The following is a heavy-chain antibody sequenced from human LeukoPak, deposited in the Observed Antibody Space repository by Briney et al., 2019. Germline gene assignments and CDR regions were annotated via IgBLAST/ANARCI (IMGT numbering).Heavy chain of an antibody. CDR1: GFTFSSYA. Sequence: PGGSLRLSCAASGFTFSSYAMSWVRQAPGKGLEWVSHISSSGSTIYYADSVKGRFTISRDNAKNSQYLQMNSLRAEDTAVYYCARDSSDAFDIWGQGTMVTVSS. V-gene: IGHV3-48*04. J-gene: IGHJ3*02. CDR2: ISSSGSTI. CDR3: ARDSSDAFDI.